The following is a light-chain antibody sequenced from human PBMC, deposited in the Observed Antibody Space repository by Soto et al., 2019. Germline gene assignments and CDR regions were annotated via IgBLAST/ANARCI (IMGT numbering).Light chain of an antibody. CDR1: QGISSY. V-gene: IGKV1-8*01. CDR2: AAS. Sequence: AILMTQSPSSLSASTGYRVTITCRASQGISSYLVWYQQKPGKAPKLLIYAASTLQSGVPARFSGSGSGTDFTLTISCLQSEDFATYYCQQYYSYPPVTFGPGTKVDIK. CDR3: QQYYSYPPVT. J-gene: IGKJ3*01.